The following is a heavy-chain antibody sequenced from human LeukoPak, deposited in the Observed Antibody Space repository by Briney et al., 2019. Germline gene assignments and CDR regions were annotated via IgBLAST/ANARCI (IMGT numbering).Heavy chain of an antibody. J-gene: IGHJ2*01. CDR2: IYYSGST. V-gene: IGHV4-31*03. Sequence: PSQTLSLTCTVSGGSISSGGYYWRWIRQHPGKGLEWIGYIYYSGSTYYNPSLKSRVTISVDTSKNQFSLKLSSVTAADTAVYYCAREKAYYDILTGFNSGDFDLWGRGTLVTVSS. CDR1: GGSISSGGYY. D-gene: IGHD3-9*01. CDR3: AREKAYYDILTGFNSGDFDL.